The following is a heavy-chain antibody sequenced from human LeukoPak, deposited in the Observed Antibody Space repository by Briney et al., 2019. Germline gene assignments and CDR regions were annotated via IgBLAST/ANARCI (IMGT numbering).Heavy chain of an antibody. CDR1: GGSISSYY. J-gene: IGHJ5*02. Sequence: SETLSLTCTVSGGSISSYYWSWIRQPPGKGLEWIGYIYYSGSTNYNPSLKSRVTISVDTSKNQFSLKLSSVTAADTAVYYCAREGGFSSSYLNNWFDPWGQGTLVTVSS. CDR2: IYYSGST. D-gene: IGHD3-22*01. V-gene: IGHV4-59*01. CDR3: AREGGFSSSYLNNWFDP.